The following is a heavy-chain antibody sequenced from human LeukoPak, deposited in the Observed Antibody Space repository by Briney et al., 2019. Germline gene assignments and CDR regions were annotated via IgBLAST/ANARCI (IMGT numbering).Heavy chain of an antibody. CDR2: INPSGGST. V-gene: IGHV1-46*01. CDR1: GYTFTSYY. J-gene: IGHJ6*03. CDR3: ARVRGSLEDYYYYMDV. Sequence: GASVKVSCKASGYTFTSYYMHWVRQAPGQGLEWMGTINPSGGSTSYAQKFQGRVTMTRDMSTSTVYMELSSLRSEDTAVYYCARVRGSLEDYYYYMDVWGKGTTVTVSS. D-gene: IGHD1-26*01.